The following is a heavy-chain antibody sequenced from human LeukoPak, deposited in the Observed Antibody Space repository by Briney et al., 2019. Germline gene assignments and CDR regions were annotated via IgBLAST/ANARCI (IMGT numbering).Heavy chain of an antibody. Sequence: GGSLRLSCAASGFTFSSYWMHWVRQAPGKGLVWVSRINSDGSSTSYADSVKGRFTISRDNSRDTLYLQMNSLRAEDTAVYYCAKGYYDYVWGSYYFDYWGQGTLVTVSS. V-gene: IGHV3-74*01. D-gene: IGHD3-16*01. CDR1: GFTFSSYW. CDR2: INSDGSST. CDR3: AKGYYDYVWGSYYFDY. J-gene: IGHJ4*02.